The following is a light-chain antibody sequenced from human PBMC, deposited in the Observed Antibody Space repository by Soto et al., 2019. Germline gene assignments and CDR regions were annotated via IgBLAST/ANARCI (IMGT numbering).Light chain of an antibody. CDR2: GAS. J-gene: IGKJ3*01. CDR3: QQRSNWPPIFT. V-gene: IGKV3-11*01. Sequence: EIVLTQSPATLSLSPGERATLSCRASQTVGNYLAWYQQKPGQAPRLLIYGASRATGVPARFSGSGSGTDFTLSITSLEPEDFAVYYCQQRSNWPPIFTFGPGTKVDVK. CDR1: QTVGNY.